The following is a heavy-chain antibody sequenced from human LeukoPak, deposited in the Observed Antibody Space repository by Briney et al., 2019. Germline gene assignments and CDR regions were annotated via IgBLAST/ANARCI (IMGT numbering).Heavy chain of an antibody. CDR1: GFTFSSYS. Sequence: PGGSLRLSCAASGFTFSSYSMNWIRQAPGKGLEWVSYISSRSSTIYYADSVKGRFTISRDNAKNSLYLQMNSLRTEDTAVYYCSRGRGGYYNRFDYWGQGTLVTVSS. V-gene: IGHV3-48*01. CDR2: ISSRSSTI. D-gene: IGHD3-9*01. J-gene: IGHJ4*02. CDR3: SRGRGGYYNRFDY.